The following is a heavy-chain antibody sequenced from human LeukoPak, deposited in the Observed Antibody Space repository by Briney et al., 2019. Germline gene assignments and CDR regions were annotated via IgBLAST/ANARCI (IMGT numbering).Heavy chain of an antibody. J-gene: IGHJ4*02. Sequence: GGSLRLSCAASGFTFSSYEMHWVRQATGKGLEWVSVIGTSGDTYYAGSVKGRFTISRENAKNSLYLQMNSLTAGDTAVYFCSKVGSSGWLNYFDSWGQGTLVTVSS. CDR3: SKVGSSGWLNYFDS. CDR1: GFTFSSYE. CDR2: IGTSGDT. V-gene: IGHV3-13*04. D-gene: IGHD6-19*01.